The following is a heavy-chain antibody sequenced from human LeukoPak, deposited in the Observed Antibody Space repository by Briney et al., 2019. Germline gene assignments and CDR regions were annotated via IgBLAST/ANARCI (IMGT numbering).Heavy chain of an antibody. CDR3: ARQSPSRPFDY. CDR1: GVSISSSSYY. J-gene: IGHJ4*02. Sequence: SETLSLTCTVSGVSISSSSYYWGWIRQPPGKGLEWIGSIYYSGSTYYNPSLKSRVTISVDTSKNQFSLKLSSVTAADTAVYYCARQSPSRPFDYWGQGTLVTVSS. CDR2: IYYSGST. V-gene: IGHV4-39*01. D-gene: IGHD6-13*01.